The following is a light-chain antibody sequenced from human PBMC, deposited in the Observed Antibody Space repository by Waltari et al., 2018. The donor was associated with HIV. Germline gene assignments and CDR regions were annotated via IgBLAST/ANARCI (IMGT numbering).Light chain of an antibody. CDR2: EVS. CDR1: SSDAGDDNY. V-gene: IGLV2-8*01. J-gene: IGLJ3*02. Sequence: QSALTQPPSASGSPGQSVTISCTGISSDAGDDNYVSWYQQSPGKAPKFIIYEVSKRPSGVPDRFSGSKSGNTASLTVSGLQADDEADYYCSSYAGSSTWVLGGGTKLTVL. CDR3: SSYAGSSTWV.